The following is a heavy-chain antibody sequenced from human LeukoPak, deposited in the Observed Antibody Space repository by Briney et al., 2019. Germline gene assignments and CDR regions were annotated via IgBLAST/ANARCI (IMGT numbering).Heavy chain of an antibody. CDR1: GFTFSSYN. CDR3: ARTADSSSWPVHFDY. D-gene: IGHD6-13*01. J-gene: IGHJ4*02. V-gene: IGHV3-21*01. CDR2: ISSSSSYI. Sequence: PGGSLRLSCAPSGFTFSSYNMNWVRQAPGKGLEWVSSISSSSSYIYYADSVKGRFTISRDNAKNSLYLQMNSLRAEDTAVYYCARTADSSSWPVHFDYWGQGTLVTVSS.